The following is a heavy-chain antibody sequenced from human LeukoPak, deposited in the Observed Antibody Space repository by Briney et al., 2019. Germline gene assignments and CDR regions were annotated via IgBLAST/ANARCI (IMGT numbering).Heavy chain of an antibody. CDR3: ARVSYLTGYQENFDY. V-gene: IGHV4-38-2*02. CDR1: GYSISSGYY. CDR2: IYHSGST. J-gene: IGHJ4*02. Sequence: SETLSLTCTVSGYSISSGYYWGWIRQPPGKGLEWIGSIYHSGSTYYNPSLKSRVTISVDTSKNQFSLKLSSVTAADTAVYYCARVSYLTGYQENFDYWGQGTLVTVSS. D-gene: IGHD3-9*01.